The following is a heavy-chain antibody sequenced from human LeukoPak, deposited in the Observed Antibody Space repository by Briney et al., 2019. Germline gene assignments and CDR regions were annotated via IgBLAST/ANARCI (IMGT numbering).Heavy chain of an antibody. J-gene: IGHJ6*02. V-gene: IGHV4-59*01. D-gene: IGHD1-26*01. CDR1: GVSLSIFS. Sequence: SETLSLTSTVSGVSLSIFSWSSSRQSPGRGLEWVGYIYNSVNAHYNPSLKSRVTISVDMSRNQFSLKLDSVTAADTAIYYCARDRELGVWGQGTTVTDSS. CDR2: IYNSVNA. CDR3: ARDRELGV.